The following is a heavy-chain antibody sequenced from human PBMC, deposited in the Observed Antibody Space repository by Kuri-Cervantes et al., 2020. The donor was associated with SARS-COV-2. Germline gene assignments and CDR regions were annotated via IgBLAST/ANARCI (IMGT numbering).Heavy chain of an antibody. D-gene: IGHD2-2*01. J-gene: IGHJ4*02. V-gene: IGHV1-3*01. CDR1: GYTFTSYA. CDR3: ARTYCSSTSCSPGDY. CDR2: INAGNGNT. Sequence: ASVKVSCKASGYTFTSYAMHWVRRAPGQRLEWMGWINAGNGNTKYSQKFQGRVTITRDTSASTAYMELSSLRSEDTAVYYCARTYCSSTSCSPGDYWGQGTLVTVSS.